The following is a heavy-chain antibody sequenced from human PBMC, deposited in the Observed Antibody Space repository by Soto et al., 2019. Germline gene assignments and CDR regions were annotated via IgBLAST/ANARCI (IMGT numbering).Heavy chain of an antibody. CDR1: AFTFSSYS. V-gene: IGHV3-48*02. D-gene: IGHD1-26*01. J-gene: IGHJ6*02. CDR3: ATPYSGCYYYGMDV. Sequence: EVQLVESGGGLVQPGGSLRLSCVGSAFTFSSYSMNWVRQAPGKGLEWVSYISSSSRTIYYADSVKGRFNISRDNAKNSSDLQMNSLRDEDTGVYYCATPYSGCYYYGMDVWGQGTTVTVSS. CDR2: ISSSSRTI.